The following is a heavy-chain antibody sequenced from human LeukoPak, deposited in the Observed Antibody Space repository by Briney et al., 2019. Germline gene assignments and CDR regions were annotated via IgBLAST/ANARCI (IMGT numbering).Heavy chain of an antibody. V-gene: IGHV3-43*01. CDR1: GFTFDDYT. Sequence: TGGSLRLSCAASGFTFDDYTMHWVRQAPGEGLEWVSLITWNGESTFYADSVKGRFTISRDNSKNSLSLQTNSLRSEDTALYYCVAERQKCFDYWGRGTLVTVSS. J-gene: IGHJ4*02. CDR2: ITWNGEST. CDR3: VAERQKCFDY.